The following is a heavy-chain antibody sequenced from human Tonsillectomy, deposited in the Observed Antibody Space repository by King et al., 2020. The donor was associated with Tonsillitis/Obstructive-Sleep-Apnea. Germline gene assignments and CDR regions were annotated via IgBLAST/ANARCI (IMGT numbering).Heavy chain of an antibody. J-gene: IGHJ6*02. D-gene: IGHD3-22*01. Sequence: QLQESGPGLVKPSETLSLTCTVSGGSISSYYWSWIRQPPGKGLEWIGYIYYSGSTNYNPSRKSRVTISVDTSKNKFSLKLSSVTAADTAVYYCARGPVHDSSGYYSYSGMDVWGQGTTVTVSS. CDR1: GGSISSYY. CDR3: ARGPVHDSSGYYSYSGMDV. V-gene: IGHV4-59*01. CDR2: IYYSGST.